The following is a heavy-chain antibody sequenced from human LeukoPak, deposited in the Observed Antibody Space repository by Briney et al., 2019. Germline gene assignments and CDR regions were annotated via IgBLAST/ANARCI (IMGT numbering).Heavy chain of an antibody. CDR1: GFTLSSYW. CDR3: SKLPILMAFDY. D-gene: IGHD3-3*01. J-gene: IGHJ4*02. Sequence: GGSLRLSCAASGFTLSSYWMSWVRQAPGKGLEWVANIKQDGSEQYYVDSVKGRFTISRDNAKNSLYLQMNSLSAEDTAVYYWSKLPILMAFDYWGQGTLVTVSS. V-gene: IGHV3-7*01. CDR2: IKQDGSEQ.